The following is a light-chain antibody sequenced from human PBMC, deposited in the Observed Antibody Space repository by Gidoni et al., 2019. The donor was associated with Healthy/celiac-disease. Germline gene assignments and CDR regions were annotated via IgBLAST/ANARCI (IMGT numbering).Light chain of an antibody. V-gene: IGKV1-13*02. J-gene: IGKJ4*01. CDR3: QQFNSYRSS. Sequence: AIQLTQSPSSLSASVGDRVTITCRASQGISSALAWYQQKPGKAPKLLIYDATSLESGVPSRFIGSGSGTDFTLTISSLQPEDFATYYCQQFNSYRSSFXGXTKVEIK. CDR1: QGISSA. CDR2: DAT.